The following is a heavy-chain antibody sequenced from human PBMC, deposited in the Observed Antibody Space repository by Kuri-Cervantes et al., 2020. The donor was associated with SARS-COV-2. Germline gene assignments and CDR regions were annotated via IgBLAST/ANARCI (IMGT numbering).Heavy chain of an antibody. J-gene: IGHJ2*01. Sequence: GESPKISCAASGFTVSSNYMSWVRQAPGKGLEWVSVIYSGGSTYYADSVKGRFTISRDNSKNTLYLQMNSLRAEDTAVYYCARDKRSLDFWSGYYSTRTCYWYFDLWGRGTLVTVSS. CDR1: GFTVSSNY. CDR3: ARDKRSLDFWSGYYSTRTCYWYFDL. V-gene: IGHV3-53*01. D-gene: IGHD3-3*01. CDR2: IYSGGST.